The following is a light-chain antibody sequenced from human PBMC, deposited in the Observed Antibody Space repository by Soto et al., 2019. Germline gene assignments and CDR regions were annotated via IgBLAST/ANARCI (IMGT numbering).Light chain of an antibody. Sequence: EIVLTQSPGTLSLSPGERGTLSCRASQNLGTLYLAWFQQKSGQAPRLLIYSASRRATGIPDRFSGSGSGTDFTLTISRLEPEDFAVYYCQQYHSSPRTFGQGTKVDIK. CDR3: QQYHSSPRT. CDR1: QNLGTLY. V-gene: IGKV3-20*01. CDR2: SAS. J-gene: IGKJ1*01.